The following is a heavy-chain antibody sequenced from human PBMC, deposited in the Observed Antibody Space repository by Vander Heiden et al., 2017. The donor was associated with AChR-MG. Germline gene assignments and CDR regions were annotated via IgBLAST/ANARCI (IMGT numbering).Heavy chain of an antibody. J-gene: IGHJ4*02. CDR2: INHSGST. CDR3: ARSLKSETRPSSSNDY. V-gene: IGHV4-34*01. CDR1: GGSFSGYY. D-gene: IGHD2-2*01. Sequence: QVQLQQWGAGLLKPSETLSLTCAVYGGSFSGYYWSWIRQPPGKGLEWIGEINHSGSTNYNPSLKSRVTISVDTSKNQFSLKLSSVTAADTAVYYCARSLKSETRPSSSNDYWGQGTLVTVSS.